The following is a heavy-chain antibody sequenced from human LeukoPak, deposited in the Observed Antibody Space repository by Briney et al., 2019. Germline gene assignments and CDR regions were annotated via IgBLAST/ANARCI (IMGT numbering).Heavy chain of an antibody. V-gene: IGHV3-74*01. J-gene: IGHJ4*02. Sequence: PGGSLRLSCAASGFSFSTHWMHWVRQAPGKGLVYVAQINSDGSATAYADSVKGRFTISRDNAKNTLYLEMISLRAEDTAMYYCGSLTVVAKDHWGQGTLVTVSS. CDR3: GSLTVVAKDH. D-gene: IGHD3-22*01. CDR2: INSDGSAT. CDR1: GFSFSTHW.